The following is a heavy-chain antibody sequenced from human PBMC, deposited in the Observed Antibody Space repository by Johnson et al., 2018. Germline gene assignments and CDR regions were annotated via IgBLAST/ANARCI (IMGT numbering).Heavy chain of an antibody. CDR1: GFTFTSYT. CDR2: ITSSNFK. D-gene: IGHD6-13*01. CDR3: ASEPRIAAAGAEYFHP. J-gene: IGHJ1*01. Sequence: VQLVQSGGGQVKXGGSLRLSCSASGFTFTSYTMNWVRQAPGTGLEWLSSITSSNFKSYADSLKDRFTISRDNAKNSLFLQRNSLRAEDTAVYYCASEPRIAAAGAEYFHPWGQGTLVTVSS. V-gene: IGHV3-21*06.